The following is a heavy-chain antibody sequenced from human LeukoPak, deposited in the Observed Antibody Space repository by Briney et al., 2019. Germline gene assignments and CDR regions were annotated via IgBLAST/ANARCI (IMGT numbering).Heavy chain of an antibody. CDR2: ISAYNGNT. Sequence: ASVKVSCKASGYTFTSYGISWVRQAPGQGLEWMGWISAYNGNTNYAQKPQGRVTMTTDTSTSTAYMELRSLRSDDTAVYYCARVVRYGDYYHFDYWGQGTLVTVSS. CDR3: ARVVRYGDYYHFDY. CDR1: GYTFTSYG. J-gene: IGHJ4*02. D-gene: IGHD4-17*01. V-gene: IGHV1-18*04.